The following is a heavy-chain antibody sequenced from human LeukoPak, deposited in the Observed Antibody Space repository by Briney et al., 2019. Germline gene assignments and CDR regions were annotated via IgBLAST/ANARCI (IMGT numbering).Heavy chain of an antibody. V-gene: IGHV4-4*07. CDR2: IYTSGST. CDR1: GGSISSYY. CDR3: ARDGIVVVTRGPFDY. D-gene: IGHD3-22*01. J-gene: IGHJ4*02. Sequence: SETLSLTCTVSGGSISSYYWNWIRQPAGEGLEWIGRIYTSGSTNYNPSLKSRVTMSVDTSKNQFSLKLSSVTAADTAVYYCARDGIVVVTRGPFDYWGQGTLVTVSS.